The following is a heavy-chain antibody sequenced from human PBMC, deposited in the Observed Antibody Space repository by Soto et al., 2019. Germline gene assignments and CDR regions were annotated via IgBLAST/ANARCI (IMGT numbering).Heavy chain of an antibody. Sequence: GGSLRLSCAASGFTFSSYAMSWVRQAPGKGLEWVSAISGSGGSTYYADSVKGRFTISRDNSKNTLYLQMNSLRAEDTAVYYCAREWDGDGYNSGWFDPWGQGTLVTVSS. V-gene: IGHV3-23*01. CDR2: ISGSGGST. CDR3: AREWDGDGYNSGWFDP. D-gene: IGHD5-12*01. CDR1: GFTFSSYA. J-gene: IGHJ5*02.